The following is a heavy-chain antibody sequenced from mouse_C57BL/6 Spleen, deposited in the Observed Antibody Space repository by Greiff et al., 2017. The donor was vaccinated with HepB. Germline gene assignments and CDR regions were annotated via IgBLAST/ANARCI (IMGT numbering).Heavy chain of an antibody. Sequence: QVQLQQSGPELVKPGASVKIFCKASGYSFTSYYIHWVKQRPGQGLEWIGWIYPGSGNTKYNEKFKGKATLTADTSSSTAYMQLSSLTSEDSAVYYCAIIYYDYDVDAMDYWGQGTSVTVSS. D-gene: IGHD2-4*01. CDR3: AIIYYDYDVDAMDY. CDR2: IYPGSGNT. V-gene: IGHV1-66*01. CDR1: GYSFTSYY. J-gene: IGHJ4*01.